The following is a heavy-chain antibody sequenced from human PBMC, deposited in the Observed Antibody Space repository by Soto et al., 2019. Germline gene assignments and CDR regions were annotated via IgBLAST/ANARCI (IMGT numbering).Heavy chain of an antibody. D-gene: IGHD1-26*01. Sequence: GGSLRLSCAASGFTFDDYAMHWVRQAPGKGLEWVSGISWNSGSIGYADSVKGRFTISRDNAKNSLYLQMNSLRAEDTALYYCAKEVGATGSFDYWGQGTLVTVSS. V-gene: IGHV3-9*01. CDR2: ISWNSGSI. CDR1: GFTFDDYA. J-gene: IGHJ4*02. CDR3: AKEVGATGSFDY.